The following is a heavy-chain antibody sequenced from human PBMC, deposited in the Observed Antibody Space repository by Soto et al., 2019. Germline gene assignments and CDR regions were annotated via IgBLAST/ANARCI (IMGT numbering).Heavy chain of an antibody. Sequence: PGESLKISCKGSGYSFTSYWISWVRQMPGKGLEWMGRIDPSDSYTNYSPSFQGHVTISADKSISTAYLQWSSLKASDTAMYYCARLDIVVVPADRRASSTGMDARGQQNTLPISS. J-gene: IGHJ6*02. D-gene: IGHD2-2*03. CDR1: GYSFTSYW. CDR3: ARLDIVVVPADRRASSTGMDA. CDR2: IDPSDSYT. V-gene: IGHV5-10-1*01.